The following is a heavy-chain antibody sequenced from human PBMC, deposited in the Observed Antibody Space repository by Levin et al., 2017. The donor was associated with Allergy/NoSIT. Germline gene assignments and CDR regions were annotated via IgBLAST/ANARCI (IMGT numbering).Heavy chain of an antibody. Sequence: GESLKISCKGSGYTFTSDWIGWVRQMPGKGLEWMGIIYPGYSETRYSPSFQGQVTMSADKSINTAYLQWSSLKASDTAMYYCARKPRNDAFHMWGQGTRVTVSS. J-gene: IGHJ3*02. CDR1: GYTFTSDW. V-gene: IGHV5-51*01. CDR3: ARKPRNDAFHM. CDR2: IYPGYSET.